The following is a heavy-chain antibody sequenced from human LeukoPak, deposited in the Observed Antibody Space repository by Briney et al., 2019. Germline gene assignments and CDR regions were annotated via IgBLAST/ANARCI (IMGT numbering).Heavy chain of an antibody. CDR3: ARDYSWIQLPYYFDY. Sequence: PGGSLRLFCAASGFTFSSYAMHWVRQAPGKGLEWVSYISSSSSTIYYADSVKGRFTISRDNAKNSLYLQMNSLRAEDTAVYYCARDYSWIQLPYYFDYWGQGTLVTVSS. CDR1: GFTFSSYA. V-gene: IGHV3-48*04. D-gene: IGHD5-18*01. J-gene: IGHJ4*02. CDR2: ISSSSSTI.